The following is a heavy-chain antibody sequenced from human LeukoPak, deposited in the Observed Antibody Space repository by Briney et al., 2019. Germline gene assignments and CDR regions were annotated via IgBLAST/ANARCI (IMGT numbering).Heavy chain of an antibody. J-gene: IGHJ4*02. CDR1: GFTFSSYA. Sequence: GGSLRLSCAASGFTFSSYAMGWVRQAPGKGLEWVSAISGSGGSTYYADSVKGRFTISRDNSKNTLYLQMNSLRAEDTAVYYCAKDLAYSSSWYRFDYWGQGTLVTVSS. CDR3: AKDLAYSSSWYRFDY. V-gene: IGHV3-23*01. CDR2: ISGSGGST. D-gene: IGHD6-13*01.